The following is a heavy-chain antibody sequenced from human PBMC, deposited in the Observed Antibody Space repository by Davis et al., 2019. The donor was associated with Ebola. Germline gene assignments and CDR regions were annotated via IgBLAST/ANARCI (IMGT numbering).Heavy chain of an antibody. CDR2: INPDGSQT. CDR3: ARNYYFYYMDV. Sequence: PGGSLRLSCAASGFTFSGSCMSWVRQAPGQGLEWVAHINPDGSQTYYVDSVKGRFTISRDNAKNSLYLQMNSLRAEDTAVYYCARNYYFYYMDVWGKGTTVTVSS. CDR1: GFTFSGSC. V-gene: IGHV3-7*03. J-gene: IGHJ6*03.